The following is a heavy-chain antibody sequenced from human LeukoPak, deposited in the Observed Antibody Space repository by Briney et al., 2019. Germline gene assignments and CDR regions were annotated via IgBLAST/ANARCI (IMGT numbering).Heavy chain of an antibody. J-gene: IGHJ3*02. Sequence: GRSLRLSCAASGFTFSSYAMHWVRQAPGKGLEWVAVISYDGSNKYYADSVKGRFTISRDNSKNTLYLQMNSLRAEDTAVYYCARVRNRFGDTLDAFDIWGQGTMVTVSS. V-gene: IGHV3-30-3*01. CDR1: GFTFSSYA. CDR2: ISYDGSNK. D-gene: IGHD1-14*01. CDR3: ARVRNRFGDTLDAFDI.